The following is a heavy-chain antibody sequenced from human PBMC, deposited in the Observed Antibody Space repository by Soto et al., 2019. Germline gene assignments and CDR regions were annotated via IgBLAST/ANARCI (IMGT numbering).Heavy chain of an antibody. CDR1: GGSVSGYY. CDR2: INHSGST. Sequence: SETLCLTCAVYGGSVSGYYWSWLRQPPGKGLEWIGEINHSGSTNYNPSLKSRVTISVDTSKNQFSLKLSSVTAADTAVYYCASGVITILGAPGYFDYWGQGTLVTVSS. J-gene: IGHJ4*02. V-gene: IGHV4-34*01. CDR3: ASGVITILGAPGYFDY. D-gene: IGHD3-3*01.